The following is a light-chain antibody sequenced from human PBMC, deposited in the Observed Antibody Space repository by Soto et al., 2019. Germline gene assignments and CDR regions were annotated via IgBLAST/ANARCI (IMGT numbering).Light chain of an antibody. CDR1: SSNIGAGYD. Sequence: QSVLTQPPSVSGAPGQRVTMSCTGSSSNIGAGYDVHWYQQLPGTAPKLLISGNTNRPSGVPDRFSGSKSCTSASLAITGLQAEDEADYYCQSYDSTLSGYVFGTGTKLTVL. CDR3: QSYDSTLSGYV. V-gene: IGLV1-40*01. J-gene: IGLJ1*01. CDR2: GNT.